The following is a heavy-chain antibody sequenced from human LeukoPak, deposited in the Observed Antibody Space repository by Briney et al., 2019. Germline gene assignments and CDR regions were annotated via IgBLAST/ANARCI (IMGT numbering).Heavy chain of an antibody. CDR1: GFTFSSYA. CDR2: ISGSGTNT. CDR3: AKRRHYYGSGDYYRDP. J-gene: IGHJ5*02. Sequence: GGSLRLSCAASGFTFSSYAMSWFRQAPGKGLEWVSSISGSGTNTYYADSVKGRFTISRDNSRNLLFLQMSSLRVEDTAVYYCAKRRHYYGSGDYYRDPWGQGTLVTVSS. V-gene: IGHV3-23*01. D-gene: IGHD3-10*01.